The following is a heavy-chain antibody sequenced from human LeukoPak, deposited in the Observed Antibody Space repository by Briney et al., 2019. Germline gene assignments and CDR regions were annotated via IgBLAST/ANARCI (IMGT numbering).Heavy chain of an antibody. CDR3: VRGTGY. CDR2: ISSNGDNI. Sequence: GGSLRLSCSVSGFTFSTYVMRWVRQAPGKGLEYVSAISSNGDNIYYADSVKGRFTISRDNSKNTLYLQMSSLRADDTAVYYCVRGTGYWGQGTLVTVSS. CDR1: GFTFSTYV. V-gene: IGHV3-64D*06. J-gene: IGHJ4*02.